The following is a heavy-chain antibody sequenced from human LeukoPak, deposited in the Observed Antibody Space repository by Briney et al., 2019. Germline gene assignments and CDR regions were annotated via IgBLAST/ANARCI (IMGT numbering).Heavy chain of an antibody. D-gene: IGHD2-2*01. CDR3: ARDSCSSTSCYGGYSFDY. CDR1: GFTFSSYG. CDR2: IWYDGSNK. V-gene: IGHV3-33*01. Sequence: GRSLRLSCAASGFTFSSYGMHWVRQAPGKGLEWVAVIWYDGSNKYYADPVKGRFTISRDNSKNTLYLQTNSLRAEDTAVYYCARDSCSSTSCYGGYSFDYWGQGTLVTVSS. J-gene: IGHJ4*02.